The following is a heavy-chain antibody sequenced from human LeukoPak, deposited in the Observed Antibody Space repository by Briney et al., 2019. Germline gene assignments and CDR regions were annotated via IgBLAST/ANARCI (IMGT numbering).Heavy chain of an antibody. V-gene: IGHV3-43*02. J-gene: IGHJ4*02. CDR1: GFTFDDYA. D-gene: IGHD1-26*01. Sequence: GGSLRLSCAASGFTFDDYAMHWVRQAPGKGLEWVSLISGDVGSTYYADSVKGRFTISRGNSKNSLYLQMNSLRTEDTALYYCAKDGTVGATKVFDYWGQGTLVTVSS. CDR3: AKDGTVGATKVFDY. CDR2: ISGDVGST.